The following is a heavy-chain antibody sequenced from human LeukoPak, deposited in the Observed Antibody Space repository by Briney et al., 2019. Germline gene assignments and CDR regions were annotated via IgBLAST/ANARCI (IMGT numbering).Heavy chain of an antibody. V-gene: IGHV3-53*01. CDR3: AREGAYCGGDCFGD. Sequence: GGSLRRSCAASGFTFSDYYMSWIRQAPGKGLEWVSIIYRGGTTYYADSVKSRITISRDNSKSTQHVQMNMLRADDTAVHYCAREGAYCGGDCFGDWGQGTLVTVSS. CDR2: IYRGGTT. J-gene: IGHJ4*02. CDR1: GFTFSDYY. D-gene: IGHD2-21*02.